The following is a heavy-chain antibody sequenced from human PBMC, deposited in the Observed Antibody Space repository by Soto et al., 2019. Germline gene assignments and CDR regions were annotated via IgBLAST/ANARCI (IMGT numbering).Heavy chain of an antibody. CDR2: LIPVFGSP. Sequence: QVQLVQSGAEVKKPGSSVTVSCKTSGGTFSKDAINWVRQAPGQGLEWMGLLIPVFGSPIYAQKFQGRIRITADESTGTAFMGLSSLRSEDTAVYYCTRVLGYTFEPGKTRYYAMDVWGQGTTASVSS. CDR3: TRVLGYTFEPGKTRYYAMDV. D-gene: IGHD5-18*01. J-gene: IGHJ6*02. V-gene: IGHV1-69*01. CDR1: GGTFSKDA.